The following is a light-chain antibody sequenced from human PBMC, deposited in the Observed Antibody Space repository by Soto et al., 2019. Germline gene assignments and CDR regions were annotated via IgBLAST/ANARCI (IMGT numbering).Light chain of an antibody. Sequence: ALTQPASVSGSPGQSSTISCTGTSSDVGGYNYVSWYQHHPGKAPKLIIYDVTNRPSGVSNPFSGSKSGNTASLTISGLQPEDEADYYCSSYTTSNTRQIVFGTGTKVTVL. CDR1: SSDVGGYNY. CDR3: SSYTTSNTRQIV. V-gene: IGLV2-14*03. CDR2: DVT. J-gene: IGLJ1*01.